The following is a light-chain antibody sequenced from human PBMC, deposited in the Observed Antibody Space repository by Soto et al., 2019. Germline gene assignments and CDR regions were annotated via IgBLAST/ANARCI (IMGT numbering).Light chain of an antibody. CDR2: DAS. Sequence: EIVLTQSPATLSLSHGQRATLSCRASQSVKTFLVWYQHRPGQAPRVLIYDASHRASGIPARFSGSGSGTDFTLTISSLEPEDAALYYCQQRSNGPPITFGQGTRLEIK. V-gene: IGKV3-11*01. J-gene: IGKJ5*01. CDR1: QSVKTF. CDR3: QQRSNGPPIT.